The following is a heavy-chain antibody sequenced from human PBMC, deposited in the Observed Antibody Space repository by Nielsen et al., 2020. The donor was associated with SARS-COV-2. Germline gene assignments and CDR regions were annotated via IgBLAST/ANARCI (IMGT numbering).Heavy chain of an antibody. V-gene: IGHV4-4*02. Sequence: SETLSLTCAVSGGSISSSNWWSWVRQPPGKGLEWIGEIYHSGSTNYNPSLKSRVTISVDTSKNQFSLKLSSVTAADTAVYYCARRVTIFGVVDVIDYWGQGTLVTVSS. CDR2: IYHSGST. J-gene: IGHJ4*02. CDR3: ARRVTIFGVVDVIDY. D-gene: IGHD3-3*01. CDR1: GGSISSSNW.